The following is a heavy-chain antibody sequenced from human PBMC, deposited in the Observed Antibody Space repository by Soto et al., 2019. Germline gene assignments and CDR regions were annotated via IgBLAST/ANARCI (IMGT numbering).Heavy chain of an antibody. Sequence: GGSLRFSCAASGFTFSSYWMHWVRQAPGKGLVWVSRINSDGSSTSYADSVKGRFTISRDNAKNTLYLQMNSLRAEDTAVYYCARDDRLGYCSSTSCYAVAAFDIWGQGTMVTVSS. D-gene: IGHD2-2*01. CDR1: GFTFSSYW. CDR3: ARDDRLGYCSSTSCYAVAAFDI. CDR2: INSDGSST. V-gene: IGHV3-74*01. J-gene: IGHJ3*02.